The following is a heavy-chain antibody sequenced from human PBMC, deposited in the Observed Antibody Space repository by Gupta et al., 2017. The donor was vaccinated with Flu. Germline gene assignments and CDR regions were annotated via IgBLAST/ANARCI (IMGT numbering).Heavy chain of an antibody. CDR2: ISSSASTT. CDR1: GFTFSSYA. V-gene: IGHV3-23*01. D-gene: IGHD3-3*01. J-gene: IGHJ4*02. Sequence: EVQLLESGGGLVQPGGSLRLSCAASGFTFSSYAMNWVRQSPGKGLEWVSAISSSASTTYYEDSVKGRFTISSDTSKNTMYRQMNSLRSEDTAVYYCARRLWVGYYPDDWGPGTLVTVSS. CDR3: ARRLWVGYYPDD.